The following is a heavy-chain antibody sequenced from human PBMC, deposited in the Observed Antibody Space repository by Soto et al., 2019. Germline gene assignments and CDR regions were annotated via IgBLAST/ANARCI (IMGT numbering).Heavy chain of an antibody. CDR3: ASSYGSGYRAFDY. J-gene: IGHJ4*02. CDR1: GDTFNFYS. D-gene: IGHD3-10*01. CDR2: VNPIVRMS. V-gene: IGHV1-69*02. Sequence: QVQLVQSGAEVKRPGSSVKVSCKASGDTFNFYSINWVRQAPGLGLEWMGRVNPIVRMSNYAQKFQGRVTMTADKSTITAYIELSSLRSEDTAIYYCASSYGSGYRAFDYWGQGALVTVSS.